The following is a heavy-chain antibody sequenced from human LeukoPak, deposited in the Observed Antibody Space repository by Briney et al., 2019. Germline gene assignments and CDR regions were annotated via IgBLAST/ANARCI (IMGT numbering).Heavy chain of an antibody. Sequence: GGSLRLSCAASGFTVSSNYMSWVRQAPGKGLEWVSVIYSGGSTYYADSVKGRFTISRDNSKNTLYLQMNSLRAEDTAVYYCTRGGEYSYGPFDNWGQGTLVTVSS. D-gene: IGHD5-18*01. CDR2: IYSGGST. V-gene: IGHV3-66*01. CDR3: TRGGEYSYGPFDN. J-gene: IGHJ4*02. CDR1: GFTVSSNY.